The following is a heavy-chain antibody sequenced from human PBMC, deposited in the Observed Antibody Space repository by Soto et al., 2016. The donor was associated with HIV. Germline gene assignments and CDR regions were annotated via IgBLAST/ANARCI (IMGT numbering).Heavy chain of an antibody. J-gene: IGHJ6*02. Sequence: LSLTCTVSGGSVSSGSYYWSWIRQPPGKGLEWIGYIYYSGSTNYNTSLKSRVTISVDTSKNQFSLKLSSVTAADTAVYYCARGLSYYYDRSGLYGMDVWGQGTTVTVSS. V-gene: IGHV4-61*01. CDR2: IYYSGST. CDR3: ARGLSYYYDRSGLYGMDV. D-gene: IGHD3-22*01. CDR1: GGSVSSGSYY.